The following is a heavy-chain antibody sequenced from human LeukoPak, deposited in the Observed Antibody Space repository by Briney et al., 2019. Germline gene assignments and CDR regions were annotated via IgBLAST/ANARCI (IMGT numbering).Heavy chain of an antibody. CDR1: GGSISSGDYY. J-gene: IGHJ4*02. CDR3: ASGERDGYTIRGGDRFDY. D-gene: IGHD5-24*01. Sequence: PSETLSLTCTVSGGSISSGDYYWSWIRQPPGKGLEWIGYIYYSGSTYYNPSLKSRVAISVDTSKNQFSLKLSSVTAADTAVYYCASGERDGYTIRGGDRFDYWGQGTLVTVSS. V-gene: IGHV4-30-4*08. CDR2: IYYSGST.